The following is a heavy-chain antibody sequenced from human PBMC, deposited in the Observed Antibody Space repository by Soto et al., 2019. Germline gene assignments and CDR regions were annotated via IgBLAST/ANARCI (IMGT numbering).Heavy chain of an antibody. D-gene: IGHD4-17*01. V-gene: IGHV6-1*01. CDR1: GDSVSSNSAA. CDR2: TYYRSKWYN. J-gene: IGHJ5*02. Sequence: SQTLSLTCAISGDSVSSNSAAWNWIRQSPSRGLEWLGRTYYRSKWYNDYAVSVKSRITINPNTSKNQFSLQLNSVTPEDTAVYYSARDAIKARYGDYNGPFDPWGQGTLVTVS. CDR3: ARDAIKARYGDYNGPFDP.